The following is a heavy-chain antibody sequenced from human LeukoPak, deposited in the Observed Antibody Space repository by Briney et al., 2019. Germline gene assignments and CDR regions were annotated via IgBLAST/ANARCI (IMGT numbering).Heavy chain of an antibody. CDR1: GGSISSSSYY. V-gene: IGHV4-39*01. Sequence: SETLSLTCTVSGGSISSSSYYWGWIRQPPGKGLEWIGSIYYSGSTYYNPSLKSQVTISVDTSKNQFSLKLSSVTAADTAVYYCARTRVLLWFGELLQNWFDPWGQGTLVTVSS. CDR3: ARTRVLLWFGELLQNWFDP. CDR2: IYYSGST. J-gene: IGHJ5*02. D-gene: IGHD3-10*01.